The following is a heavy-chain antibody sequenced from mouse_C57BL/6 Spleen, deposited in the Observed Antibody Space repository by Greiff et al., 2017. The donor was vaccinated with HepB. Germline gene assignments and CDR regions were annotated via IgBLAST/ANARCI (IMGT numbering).Heavy chain of an antibody. V-gene: IGHV3-6*01. J-gene: IGHJ2*01. Sequence: EVKVEESEPGLVKPSQSLSLTCSVTGYSITSGYYWNWIRQFPGNKLEWMGYISYDGSNNYNPSLKNRISITRDTSKNQFFLKLNSVTTEDTATYYCARGLYYGSSYFDYWGQGTTLTVSS. CDR2: ISYDGSN. CDR3: ARGLYYGSSYFDY. D-gene: IGHD1-1*01. CDR1: GYSITSGYY.